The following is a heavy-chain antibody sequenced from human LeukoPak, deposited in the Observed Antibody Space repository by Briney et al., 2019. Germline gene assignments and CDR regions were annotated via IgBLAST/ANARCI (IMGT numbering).Heavy chain of an antibody. CDR3: ARGLEEYTT. CDR2: INPNNGDT. Sequence: GASVKVSCKASGYTFTGYYMHWVRQAPGQGLEWMGWINPNNGDTNCAQKFQVRVTMTRDRSISTAYMEMNRLRSDDTAIYYCARGLEEYTTWGQGTLVTVSS. J-gene: IGHJ4*02. D-gene: IGHD3-16*01. V-gene: IGHV1-2*02. CDR1: GYTFTGYY.